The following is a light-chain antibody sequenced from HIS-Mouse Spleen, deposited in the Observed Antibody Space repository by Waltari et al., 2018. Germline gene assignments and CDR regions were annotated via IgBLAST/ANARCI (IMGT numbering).Light chain of an antibody. CDR3: AAWDDSLSGPV. Sequence: QSVLTQPPSASGTPGQRVTISCSGSSSNIGSNYVYWYQQLPGTAPKLVIYRNKRRPSGAPDRFSGSKSGTSASLAISGLRSEDEADYYCAAWDDSLSGPVFGGGTKLTVL. CDR1: SSNIGSNY. J-gene: IGLJ3*02. CDR2: RNK. V-gene: IGLV1-47*01.